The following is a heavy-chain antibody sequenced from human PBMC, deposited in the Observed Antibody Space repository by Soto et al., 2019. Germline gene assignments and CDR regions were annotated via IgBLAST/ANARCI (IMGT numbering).Heavy chain of an antibody. CDR1: GFTFSSYG. J-gene: IGHJ4*01. Sequence: QVQLVESGGGVVQPGRSLRLSCAASGFTFSSYGMHWVRQAPGKGLEWVAVISYDGSNKYYADSVKGRFTISRDNSKNTLYLQMNSLRAEDTAVYYCAKVSGSYSFNTRSWLDYWGHGTLVTVSS. CDR3: AKVSGSYSFNTRSWLDY. CDR2: ISYDGSNK. V-gene: IGHV3-30*18. D-gene: IGHD1-26*01.